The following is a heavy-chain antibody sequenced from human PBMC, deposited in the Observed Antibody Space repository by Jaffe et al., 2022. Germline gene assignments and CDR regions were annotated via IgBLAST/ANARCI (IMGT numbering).Heavy chain of an antibody. J-gene: IGHJ6*03. CDR1: GFTFSSYS. D-gene: IGHD1-26*01. CDR2: ISSSSSYI. Sequence: EVQLVESGGGLVKPGGSLRLSCAASGFTFSSYSMNWVRQAPGKGLEWVSSISSSSSYIYYADSVKGRFTISRDNAKNSLYLQMNSLRAEDTAVYYCARDGTVSYYYYYMDVWGKGTTVTVSS. V-gene: IGHV3-21*01. CDR3: ARDGTVSYYYYYMDV.